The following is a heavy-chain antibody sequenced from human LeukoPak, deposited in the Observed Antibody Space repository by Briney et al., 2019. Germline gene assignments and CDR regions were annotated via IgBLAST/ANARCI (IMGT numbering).Heavy chain of an antibody. Sequence: GGSLRLSCVASGLTFSDAWMSWVRQAPGKGLEAVGRIKSNSEGGTIDYGAPVKGRFTISRDESTNTLFLQMNSLKTEDTAVYYCTSGGGTMDFWGQGTLVTVSS. CDR2: IKSNSEGGTI. V-gene: IGHV3-15*01. CDR1: GLTFSDAW. J-gene: IGHJ4*02. D-gene: IGHD2-15*01. CDR3: TSGGGTMDF.